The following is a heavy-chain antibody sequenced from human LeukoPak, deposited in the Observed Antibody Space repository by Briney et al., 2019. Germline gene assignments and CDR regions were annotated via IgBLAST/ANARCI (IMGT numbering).Heavy chain of an antibody. Sequence: SETLSLTCTDSGGSISSSNFYWGWIRQPPGKGLEWIGSIYYSGSTYYNPSLKSRVTISVDTSKNHFSLKLSSVTAADTAVYYCARHSPIGISLVSTFDYWGQGTLVTVSS. J-gene: IGHJ4*02. CDR2: IYYSGST. V-gene: IGHV4-39*01. D-gene: IGHD3-22*01. CDR3: ARHSPIGISLVSTFDY. CDR1: GGSISSSNFY.